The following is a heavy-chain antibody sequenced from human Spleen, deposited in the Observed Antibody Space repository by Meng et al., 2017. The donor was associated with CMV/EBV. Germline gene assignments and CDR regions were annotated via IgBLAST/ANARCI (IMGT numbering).Heavy chain of an antibody. V-gene: IGHV2-5*02. D-gene: IGHD6-13*01. CDR2: IYWDDDK. Sequence: PCKESGPPLVKPTPPLTLTCTFSGFSLSTSGVGVGWIRQPPGKALEWLALIYWDDDKRYSPSLKSRLTITKDTSKNQVVLTMTNMDPVDTATYYCAHADSNSPMGDFDYWGQGTLVTVSS. J-gene: IGHJ4*02. CDR1: GFSLSTSGVG. CDR3: AHADSNSPMGDFDY.